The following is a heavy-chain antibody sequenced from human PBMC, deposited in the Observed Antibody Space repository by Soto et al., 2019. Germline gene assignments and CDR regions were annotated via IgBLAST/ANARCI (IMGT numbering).Heavy chain of an antibody. CDR3: ARLRDRTWYTAGYLEY. D-gene: IGHD6-13*01. Sequence: PGGSLRLCCASSGFTFSDYYMSCIRHAPGKWLEWVSYIVSGSDYTNYADSVKGRFTISRDNAENSLFLEMNSLRAEDTAVYYCARLRDRTWYTAGYLEYWGLGTLVNVSS. V-gene: IGHV3-11*06. CDR1: GFTFSDYY. CDR2: IVSGSDYT. J-gene: IGHJ4*02.